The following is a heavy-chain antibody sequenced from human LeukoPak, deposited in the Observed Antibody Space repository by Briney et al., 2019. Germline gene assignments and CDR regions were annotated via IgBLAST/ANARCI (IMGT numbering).Heavy chain of an antibody. J-gene: IGHJ4*02. CDR3: VGSPNSLLWFGEFPVGY. V-gene: IGHV3-66*01. Sequence: PGGSLRLSCAASGFTFSDYYMSWIRQAPGKGLEWVSVIYSGGSTYYADSVKGRFTISRDNSKNTLYLQMNSLRAEDTAVYYCVGSPNSLLWFGEFPVGYWGQGTLVTVSS. D-gene: IGHD3-10*01. CDR2: IYSGGST. CDR1: GFTFSDYY.